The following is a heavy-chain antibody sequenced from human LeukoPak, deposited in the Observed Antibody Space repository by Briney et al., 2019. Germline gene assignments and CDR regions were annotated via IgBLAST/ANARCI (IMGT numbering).Heavy chain of an antibody. V-gene: IGHV3-33*01. J-gene: IGHJ5*02. CDR1: AFTFISYC. D-gene: IGHD1-26*01. CDR2: IWYEGSNK. CDR3: ARDPGREVYNWFEP. Sequence: GRSRILAWAAAAFTFISYCIEWVRQAPSKVIGWVGVIWYEGSNKYYADSVKGRFTISRENSKNTLYLQMNSLRAEDTAVYYCARDPGREVYNWFEPWGQGTLVTVSS.